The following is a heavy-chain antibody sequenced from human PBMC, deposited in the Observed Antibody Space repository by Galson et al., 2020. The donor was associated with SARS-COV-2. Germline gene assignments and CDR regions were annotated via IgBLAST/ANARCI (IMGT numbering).Heavy chain of an antibody. D-gene: IGHD3-3*01. CDR3: ARDPITIFGVGVYYDYGMDV. V-gene: IGHV2-70*11. CDR1: GFSLSTSGMC. J-gene: IGHJ6*02. CDR2: IDWDDDK. Sequence: ESGPTLVKPTQTLTLTCTFSGFSLSTSGMCVSWIRQPPGKALEWLARIDWDDDKYYSTSLKTRLTISKATSKNQVVLTMTNLDPVDTATYYCARDPITIFGVGVYYDYGMDVWGQGTTVTVSS.